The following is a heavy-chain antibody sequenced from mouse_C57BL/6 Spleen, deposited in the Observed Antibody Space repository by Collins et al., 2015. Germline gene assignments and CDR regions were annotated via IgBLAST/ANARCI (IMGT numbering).Heavy chain of an antibody. Sequence: EVKLLESGGGLVQPGGSLKLSCAASGFDFSRYWMSWVRQAPGKGLEWIGEINPDSSTINYTPSLKDKFIISRDNAKNTLYLQMSKVRSEDTALYYCARPLEATYWYFDVWGAGTTVTVSS. CDR2: INPDSSTI. V-gene: IGHV4-1*02. J-gene: IGHJ1*01. CDR1: GFDFSRYW. D-gene: IGHD1-1*01. CDR3: ARPLEATYWYFDV.